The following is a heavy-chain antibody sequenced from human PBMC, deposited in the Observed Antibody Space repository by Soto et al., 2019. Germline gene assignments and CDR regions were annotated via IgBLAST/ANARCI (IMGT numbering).Heavy chain of an antibody. Sequence: SETLSLTCTVSGGSISSISYYWGWIRQPPGKGLEWIGSIYYSGSTYYNPSLKSRVTISVDTSKNKCSLKLRSVTAADTAMYYCARHLRTVTYYYGMDVWGQGTTVTVSS. CDR2: IYYSGST. CDR3: ARHLRTVTYYYGMDV. CDR1: GGSISSISYY. J-gene: IGHJ6*02. D-gene: IGHD4-17*01. V-gene: IGHV4-39*01.